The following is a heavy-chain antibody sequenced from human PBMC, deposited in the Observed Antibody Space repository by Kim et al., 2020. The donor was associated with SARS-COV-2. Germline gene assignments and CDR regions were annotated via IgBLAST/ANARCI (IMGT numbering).Heavy chain of an antibody. CDR3: AIGWELDY. V-gene: IGHV4-59*01. J-gene: IGHJ4*02. Sequence: SETLSLTCFVSGDSISGFYWTWMRQTPGKGLEYMGHIADNGGATYNPSHRTRLTISLDTSMNHFSLKLTSAIAADTAVYYCAIGWELDYWGQGTLVTVSS. D-gene: IGHD1-1*01. CDR1: GDSISGFY. CDR2: IADNGGA.